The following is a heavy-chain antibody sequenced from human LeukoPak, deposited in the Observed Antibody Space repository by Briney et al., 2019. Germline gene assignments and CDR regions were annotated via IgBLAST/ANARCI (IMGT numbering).Heavy chain of an antibody. V-gene: IGHV1-69*05. CDR3: ARDPHLTVGTVTTTGDEYT. CDR2: IIPIFGTA. CDR1: GGTFSSYA. J-gene: IGHJ5*02. D-gene: IGHD1-1*01. Sequence: SVKVSCKASGGTFSSYAISWVRQAPGHGLEWMGRIIPIFGTANYAQKFQGRVTITTDESTSTAYMELSSLRSEDTAVYYCARDPHLTVGTVTTTGDEYTWGQGTLVTVSS.